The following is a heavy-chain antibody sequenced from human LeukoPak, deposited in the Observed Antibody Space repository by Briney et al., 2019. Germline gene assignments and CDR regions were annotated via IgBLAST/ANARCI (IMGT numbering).Heavy chain of an antibody. CDR3: ARVSGSSWAYDY. CDR1: GGSISSGNYC. V-gene: IGHV4-61*02. D-gene: IGHD6-13*01. CDR2: IYTSGST. J-gene: IGHJ4*02. Sequence: SQTLSLTCTVSGGSISSGNYCWSWIRQPAGKGLEWIGRIYTSGSTNYNPSLKSRVTISVDTSKNQFSPKLSSVTAADTAVYYCARVSGSSWAYDYWGQGALVTVSS.